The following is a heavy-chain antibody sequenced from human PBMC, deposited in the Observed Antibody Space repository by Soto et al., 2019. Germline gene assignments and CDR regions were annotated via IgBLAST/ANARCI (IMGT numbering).Heavy chain of an antibody. Sequence: VKVSCTVSGYSLTELSIHWVRQAPGKGPEWMGGFDPEDGEIKFAQNFQGRVTMTEDTPTDTAYMELSSLRSDDTATYYCATGPQQLVTLYHFALWGQGPPVIVSS. J-gene: IGHJ4*02. V-gene: IGHV1-24*01. CDR3: ATGPQQLVTLYHFAL. CDR2: FDPEDGEI. D-gene: IGHD1-1*01. CDR1: GYSLTELS.